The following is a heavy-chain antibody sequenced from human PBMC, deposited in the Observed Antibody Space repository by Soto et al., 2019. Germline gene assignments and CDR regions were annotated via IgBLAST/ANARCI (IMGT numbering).Heavy chain of an antibody. D-gene: IGHD5-18*01. CDR3: ARSYGRTYYSYGMDV. CDR2: IYYSGST. Sequence: QVQLQESGPGLVKPSQTLSLTCTVSGGSISSGDYYWSWIRQPPGKGLEWIGYIYYSGSTYYNPSLKSRVTIXXPXSRXQFSLKLSSVTAADTAVYYCARSYGRTYYSYGMDVWGQGTTVTVSS. CDR1: GGSISSGDYY. V-gene: IGHV4-30-4*01. J-gene: IGHJ6*02.